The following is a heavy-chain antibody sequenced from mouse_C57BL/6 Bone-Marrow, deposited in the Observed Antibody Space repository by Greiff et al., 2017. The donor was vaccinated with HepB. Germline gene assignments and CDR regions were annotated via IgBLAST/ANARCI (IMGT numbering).Heavy chain of an antibody. CDR1: GYTFTGYW. V-gene: IGHV1-9*01. Sequence: QVQLQQSGAELMKPGASVKLSCKATGYTFTGYWIEWVKQRPGHGLEWIGEILPGSGSTNYNEKFKGKATFTADTSSNTAYMQLSSLTTEDSAIYDCASTITTVVRYYAMDYWGQGTSVTVSS. CDR3: ASTITTVVRYYAMDY. D-gene: IGHD1-1*01. J-gene: IGHJ4*01. CDR2: ILPGSGST.